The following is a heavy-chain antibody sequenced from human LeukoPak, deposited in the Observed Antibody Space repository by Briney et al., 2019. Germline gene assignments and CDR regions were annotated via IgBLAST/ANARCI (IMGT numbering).Heavy chain of an antibody. CDR2: ISSSGSTI. CDR1: GFTFSSYE. J-gene: IGHJ4*02. D-gene: IGHD1-20*01. Sequence: GGSLRLSCAASGFTFSSYEMNWVRQAPGKGLEWGSYISSSGSTIYYADSVKGRFTISRDNAKNSLYLQMNSLRAEDTAVYYCARGPSGGNNLWVDYWGQGTLVTVSS. CDR3: ARGPSGGNNLWVDY. V-gene: IGHV3-48*03.